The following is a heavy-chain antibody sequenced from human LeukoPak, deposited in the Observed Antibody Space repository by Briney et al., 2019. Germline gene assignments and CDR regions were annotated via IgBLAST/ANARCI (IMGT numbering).Heavy chain of an antibody. CDR3: VKEGYSSGWSLRYFDY. D-gene: IGHD6-19*01. Sequence: GGSLRLSCSASGFTFSYYAMHWVRQAPGKGLEYVSTISSNGGSTYYADSVKGRFTISRDNSKNTLYLQMSSLRAEDTAVYHCVKEGYSSGWSLRYFDYWGQGTLVTVSS. CDR1: GFTFSYYA. J-gene: IGHJ4*02. CDR2: ISSNGGST. V-gene: IGHV3-64D*06.